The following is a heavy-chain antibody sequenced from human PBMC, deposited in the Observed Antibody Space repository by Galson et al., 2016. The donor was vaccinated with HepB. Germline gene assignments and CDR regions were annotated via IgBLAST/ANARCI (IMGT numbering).Heavy chain of an antibody. D-gene: IGHD5-18*01. Sequence: SLRLSCAASGFTFSNYGMHWVRQAPGKGLEWVSAISGSGGYTYYAGSVKGRFTISRVNSKNTLYLQMDRLRVEDTAVYYCAKDRGIGYSYGYSSEYYGMDVWGPGTTVTVSS. CDR2: ISGSGGYT. CDR3: AKDRGIGYSYGYSSEYYGMDV. J-gene: IGHJ6*02. CDR1: GFTFSNYG. V-gene: IGHV3-23*01.